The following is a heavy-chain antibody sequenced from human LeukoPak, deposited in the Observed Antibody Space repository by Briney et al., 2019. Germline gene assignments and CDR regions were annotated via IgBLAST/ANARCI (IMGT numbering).Heavy chain of an antibody. J-gene: IGHJ6*02. D-gene: IGHD3-9*01. V-gene: IGHV3-11*01. CDR1: GFTFSDYN. CDR3: ARSIGLTGGGVDV. Sequence: GGSLRLSCAASGFTFSDYNMNWVRQAPGKGLEWVSYITNGGSTIHHADSVKGRFTISKDNAKKTLYLQMNSLRAEDTAVYYCARSIGLTGGGVDVWGQGTTVTVSS. CDR2: ITNGGSTI.